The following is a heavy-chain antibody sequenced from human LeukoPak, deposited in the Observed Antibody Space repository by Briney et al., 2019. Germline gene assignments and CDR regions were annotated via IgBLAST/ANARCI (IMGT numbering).Heavy chain of an antibody. CDR2: ISSSSSTI. J-gene: IGHJ4*02. CDR1: GFTFSSYS. D-gene: IGHD3-16*02. CDR3: ARDSYDYVWGTYRPPGVDY. V-gene: IGHV3-48*04. Sequence: GGSLRLSCAASGFTFSSYSMNWVRQAPGKGLEWVSYISSSSSTIYYADSVKGRFTISRDNPKNSLYLQMNSLRAEDTAVYYCARDSYDYVWGTYRPPGVDYWGQGTLVTVSS.